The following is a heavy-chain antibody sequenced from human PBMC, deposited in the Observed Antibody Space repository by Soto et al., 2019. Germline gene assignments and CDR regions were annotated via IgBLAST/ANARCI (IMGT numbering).Heavy chain of an antibody. D-gene: IGHD3-10*01. J-gene: IGHJ3*02. Sequence: ASVKVSCKASGGTFSSYTISWVRQAPGQGLEWMGRITPIPGIANYAQKFQGRVTITADKSTSTAYMELSSLRSEDTAVYYCARAIRGRAFDIWGQGTMVTVSS. CDR1: GGTFSSYT. CDR2: ITPIPGIA. CDR3: ARAIRGRAFDI. V-gene: IGHV1-69*02.